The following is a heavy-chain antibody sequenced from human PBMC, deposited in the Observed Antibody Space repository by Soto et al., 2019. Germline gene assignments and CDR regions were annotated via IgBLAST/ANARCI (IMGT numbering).Heavy chain of an antibody. J-gene: IGHJ6*02. CDR2: ISISSSTI. CDR3: AREGSYPQQLVRYPYYYGMDV. D-gene: IGHD6-13*01. Sequence: GGSLRLSCAASGFTFSSYSMNWVRQAPGKGLEWVSYISISSSTIYYADSVKGRFTISRDNAKNSLYLQMNSLRDEDTAVYYCAREGSYPQQLVRYPYYYGMDVWGQGTTVTVSS. V-gene: IGHV3-48*02. CDR1: GFTFSSYS.